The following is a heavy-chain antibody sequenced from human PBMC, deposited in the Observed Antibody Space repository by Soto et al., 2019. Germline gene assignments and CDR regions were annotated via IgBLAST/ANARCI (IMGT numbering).Heavy chain of an antibody. J-gene: IGHJ4*02. CDR2: ISSSSSTI. Sequence: HPGGSLRLSCAASGFTFSSYSMNWVRQAPGKGLEWVSYISSSSSTIYYADSVKGRFTISRGISKSTLYQQMDSLRAEDTALYYCAILYNDYDAKWGQGTQVTVSS. CDR3: AILYNDYDAK. D-gene: IGHD4-17*01. CDR1: GFTFSSYS. V-gene: IGHV3-48*01.